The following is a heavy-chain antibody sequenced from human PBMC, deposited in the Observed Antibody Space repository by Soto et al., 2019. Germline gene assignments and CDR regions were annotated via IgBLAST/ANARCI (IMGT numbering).Heavy chain of an antibody. Sequence: EVQLVESGGGLVQPGGSLRLSCVDSGFTFRSYWMCWVRQAPVKGLEWVGNIKQDGSEENYVDSVKGRFTISRDNAKNSMYLQMNSLRAEDTAVYYCARIASSGRGWDVWGQGTTVVVSS. CDR2: IKQDGSEE. D-gene: IGHD3-10*01. J-gene: IGHJ6*02. CDR3: ARIASSGRGWDV. V-gene: IGHV3-7*01. CDR1: GFTFRSYW.